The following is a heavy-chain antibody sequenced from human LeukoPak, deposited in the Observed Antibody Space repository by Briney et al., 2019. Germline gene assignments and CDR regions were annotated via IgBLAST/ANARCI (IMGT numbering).Heavy chain of an antibody. V-gene: IGHV3-48*04. CDR1: GFTFSDYG. CDR2: IDDTSGAI. J-gene: IGHJ4*02. D-gene: IGHD2-2*02. CDR3: ARSSISSSYTY. Sequence: GGPLRLSCEASGFTFSDYGMNWARHSPGKGLEWISYIDDTSGAIYYADSVKGRFAISRDNAKNSLYLKMNSLRAEDTAVYYCARSSISSSYTYWGQGTLVTVSS.